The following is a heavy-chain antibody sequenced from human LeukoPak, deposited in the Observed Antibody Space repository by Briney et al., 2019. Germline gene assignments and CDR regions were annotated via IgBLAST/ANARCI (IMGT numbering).Heavy chain of an antibody. CDR3: GRGEVGEFDH. V-gene: IGHV4-38-2*02. Sequence: KPSETLSLTCTVSGYSITRGYNWGWVRQSPGKGLEWIASISHAGDTYYNPSLKSRVTISVDTSKNHFSLNLASVTAPETAVYFCGRGEVGEFDHWGQGTLVTVSS. CDR2: ISHAGDT. CDR1: GYSITRGYN. D-gene: IGHD1-26*01. J-gene: IGHJ4*02.